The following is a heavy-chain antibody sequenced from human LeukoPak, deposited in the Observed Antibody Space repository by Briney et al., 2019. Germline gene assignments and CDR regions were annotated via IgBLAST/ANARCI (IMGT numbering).Heavy chain of an antibody. CDR2: ISGSGGST. J-gene: IGHJ6*03. D-gene: IGHD4-11*01. V-gene: IGHV3-23*01. Sequence: GGSLRLSCAASGFTVSSKYMSWVRQAPGKGLEWVSAISGSGGSTYYADSVKGRFTISRDNSKNTLYLQMNSLRAEDTAVYYCAKRGTAVTVYYYYYYMDVWGKGATVTVSS. CDR3: AKRGTAVTVYYYYYYMDV. CDR1: GFTVSSKY.